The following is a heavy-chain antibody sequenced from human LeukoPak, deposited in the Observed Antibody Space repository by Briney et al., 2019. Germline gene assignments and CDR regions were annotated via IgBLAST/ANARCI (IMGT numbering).Heavy chain of an antibody. CDR1: GFTVSSIH. CDR3: ARGRGYYLGNY. Sequence: GGSLRLSCAASGFTVSSIHMSWVRQAPGKGLEWVSVIYGGGSTYYADSVKGRFTISRDNSKNTLYLQMNSLRAEDTAVYYCARGRGYYLGNYWGQGTLATVSS. V-gene: IGHV3-53*01. D-gene: IGHD3-22*01. J-gene: IGHJ4*02. CDR2: IYGGGST.